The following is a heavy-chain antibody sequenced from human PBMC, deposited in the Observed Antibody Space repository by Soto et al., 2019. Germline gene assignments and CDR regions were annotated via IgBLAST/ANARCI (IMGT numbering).Heavy chain of an antibody. Sequence: GGPLGLSGASSGVTFRSYAMHWVRQAPGKGLEWVAVISYDGSNKYYADSVKGRFTISRENSKNTLYLQMNSLRAEDTAVYYCARGYKWLRLFDYWGQGTLVTVSS. CDR1: GVTFRSYA. CDR3: ARGYKWLRLFDY. CDR2: ISYDGSNK. V-gene: IGHV3-30-3*01. D-gene: IGHD5-12*01. J-gene: IGHJ4*02.